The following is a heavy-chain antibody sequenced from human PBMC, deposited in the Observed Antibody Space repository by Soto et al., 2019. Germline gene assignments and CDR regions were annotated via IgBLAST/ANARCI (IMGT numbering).Heavy chain of an antibody. CDR2: IDWDDDK. D-gene: IGHD6-19*01. Sequence: SGPTLVNPTQTLTLTCTFSGFSLSTSGMCVSWIRQPPGKALEWLARIDWDDDKYYSTSLKTRLTISKDTSKNQVVLTMTYMDPVDFFTFYCARSRGISSGWYDDFDIWGQGTMVTVSS. J-gene: IGHJ3*02. CDR3: ARSRGISSGWYDDFDI. CDR1: GFSLSTSGMC. V-gene: IGHV2-70*11.